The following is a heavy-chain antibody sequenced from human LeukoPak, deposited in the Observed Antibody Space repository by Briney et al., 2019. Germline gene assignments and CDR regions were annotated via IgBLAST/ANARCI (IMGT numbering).Heavy chain of an antibody. Sequence: SETLSLTCAVYGGSFSGYYWSWIRQPPGKGLEWIGEINHSGSTNYNPSLKSRVTISVDTSKNQFSLKLSSVTAADTAVYYCARESNYGHYFDYWGQGTLVTVSS. CDR2: INHSGST. CDR1: GGSFSGYY. V-gene: IGHV4-34*01. CDR3: ARESNYGHYFDY. D-gene: IGHD4-17*01. J-gene: IGHJ4*02.